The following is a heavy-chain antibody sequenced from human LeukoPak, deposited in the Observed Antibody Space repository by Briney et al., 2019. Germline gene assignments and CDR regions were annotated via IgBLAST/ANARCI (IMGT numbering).Heavy chain of an antibody. CDR2: INHSGST. CDR1: GGSFSGYY. V-gene: IGHV4-34*01. CDR3: ARVRYCSGGSCYGLTDY. D-gene: IGHD2-15*01. Sequence: EPSETLSLTCAVYGGSFSGYYWSWIRQPPGKGLEWIGEINHSGSTNYNPSLKSRVTISVDTSKNQFSLKLSSVTAADTAVYYCARVRYCSGGSCYGLTDYWGQGTLVTVSS. J-gene: IGHJ4*02.